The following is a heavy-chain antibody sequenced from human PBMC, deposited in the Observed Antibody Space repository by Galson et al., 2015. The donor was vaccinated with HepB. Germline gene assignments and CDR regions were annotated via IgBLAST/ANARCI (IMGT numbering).Heavy chain of an antibody. CDR3: ASGSRDGYRYFDY. Sequence: WGWIRQPPGKGLEWIGSNFYSGSTYYNPSLKGRVTISVETSKNQLSLKVNSVTAADTAFYYCASGSRDGYRYFDYWGQGTLVTVSS. D-gene: IGHD5-24*01. J-gene: IGHJ4*02. V-gene: IGHV4-39*01. CDR2: NFYSGST.